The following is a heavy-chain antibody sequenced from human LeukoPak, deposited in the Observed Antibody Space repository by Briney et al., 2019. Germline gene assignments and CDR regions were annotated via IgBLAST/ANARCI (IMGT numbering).Heavy chain of an antibody. V-gene: IGHV4-34*01. CDR2: INHSGST. CDR1: GGSFSGYY. Sequence: PSETLSLTCAVYGGSFSGYYWSWIRQPPGKGLEWIGEINHSGSTNYNPSLKSRVTISVDTSKNQFSLKLSSVTAADTAVYYCARRSRTNWFDPWGQGTLVTVSS. CDR3: ARRSRTNWFDP. J-gene: IGHJ5*02.